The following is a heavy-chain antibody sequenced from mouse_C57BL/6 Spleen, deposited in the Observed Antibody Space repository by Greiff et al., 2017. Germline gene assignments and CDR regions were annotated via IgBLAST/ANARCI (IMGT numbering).Heavy chain of an antibody. CDR2: ISSGSSTI. CDR3: SFITTVVATGDAMDY. CDR1: GFTFSDYG. J-gene: IGHJ4*01. D-gene: IGHD1-1*01. Sequence: EVQLVESGGGLVKPGGSLKLSCAASGFTFSDYGMHWVRQAPEQGLEWVAYISSGSSTIYYADTVQGRFTISRDNAKNTLFLQMTSLRSEDKAMYYCSFITTVVATGDAMDYWGQGTSVTVSS. V-gene: IGHV5-17*01.